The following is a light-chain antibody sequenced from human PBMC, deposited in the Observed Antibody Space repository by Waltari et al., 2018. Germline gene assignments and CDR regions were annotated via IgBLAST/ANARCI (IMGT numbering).Light chain of an antibody. CDR1: QVISIY. J-gene: IGKJ4*01. CDR3: QNYNSVPLT. Sequence: QMNQTPSSLAATVGDRGTTTCRASQVISIYLAWYQQKPGKVPKLLIYAASTLQSGVPSRFSGSGSGTDFTLTISSLQPEDVATYYCQNYNSVPLTFGGGTKVEIK. CDR2: AAS. V-gene: IGKV1-27*01.